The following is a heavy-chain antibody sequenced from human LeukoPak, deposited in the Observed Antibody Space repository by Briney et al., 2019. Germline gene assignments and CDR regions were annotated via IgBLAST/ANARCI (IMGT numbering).Heavy chain of an antibody. Sequence: ASVKVSCKASGYTFTGYYMHWVRQATGQGLEWMGWMNPNSGNTGYAQKFQGRVTMTRNTSISTAYMELSSLRSEDTAVYYCARFEYSSSSGFDYWGQGTLVTVSS. D-gene: IGHD6-6*01. CDR1: GYTFTGYY. CDR2: MNPNSGNT. V-gene: IGHV1-8*02. CDR3: ARFEYSSSSGFDY. J-gene: IGHJ4*02.